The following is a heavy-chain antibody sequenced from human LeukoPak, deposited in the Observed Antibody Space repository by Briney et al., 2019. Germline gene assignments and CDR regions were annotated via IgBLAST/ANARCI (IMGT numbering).Heavy chain of an antibody. Sequence: SVKVSCKVSGGTFSSYAISWVRQAPGLRLEWMGRIITNLCIANYAQKFQGRVTITADKSTNTDYMELRSLSTEDTAVYYCAVDRNSYGPTFDYWGQGTLVTVSS. CDR1: GGTFSSYA. CDR3: AVDRNSYGPTFDY. D-gene: IGHD5-18*01. J-gene: IGHJ4*02. V-gene: IGHV1-69*04. CDR2: IITNLCIA.